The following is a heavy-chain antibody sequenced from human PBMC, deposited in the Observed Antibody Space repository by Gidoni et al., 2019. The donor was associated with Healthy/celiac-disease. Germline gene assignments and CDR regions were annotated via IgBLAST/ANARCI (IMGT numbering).Heavy chain of an antibody. D-gene: IGHD3-22*01. CDR1: GFTFSNAW. V-gene: IGHV3-15*01. CDR3: TTVDYYDSSGYYYDFDY. J-gene: IGHJ4*02. CDR2: IKSKTDGGTT. Sequence: EVQLVESGGGLVKPGGSLRLSCAASGFTFSNAWMRWVRQAPGKGLELVGRIKSKTDGGTTDYAAPVKGRFTISRDDSKNTLYLQMNSLKTEDTAVYYCTTVDYYDSSGYYYDFDYWGQGTLVTVSS.